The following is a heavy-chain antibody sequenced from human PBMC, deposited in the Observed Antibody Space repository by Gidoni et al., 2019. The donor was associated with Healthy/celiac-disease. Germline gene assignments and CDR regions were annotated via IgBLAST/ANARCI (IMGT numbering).Heavy chain of an antibody. D-gene: IGHD2-15*01. Sequence: QVQLVQSGAEVKKPGSSVTVSCKASGGTFSSYAISWVRQAPGQGLEWMGGIIPIFGTANYAQKFQGRVTITADESTSTAYMELSSLRSEDTAVYYCARADIVVVVAATLPYAFDIWGQGTMVTVSS. V-gene: IGHV1-69*01. CDR2: IIPIFGTA. CDR3: ARADIVVVVAATLPYAFDI. J-gene: IGHJ3*02. CDR1: GGTFSSYA.